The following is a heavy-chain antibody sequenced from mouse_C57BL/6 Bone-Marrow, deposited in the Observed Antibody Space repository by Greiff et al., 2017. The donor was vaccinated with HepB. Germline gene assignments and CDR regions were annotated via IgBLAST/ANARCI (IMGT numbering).Heavy chain of an antibody. CDR3: AKGGYYGRAPHFDY. D-gene: IGHD1-1*01. J-gene: IGHJ2*01. CDR1: GYTFTSYW. V-gene: IGHV1-64*01. Sequence: VQLQQPGAELVKPGASVKLSCKASGYTFTSYWMHWVKQRPGQGLEWIGMIHPNSGSTNYNEKFKSKATLTVDKSSSTAYMQLSSLTSEDSAVYYCAKGGYYGRAPHFDYWGQGTTLTVSS. CDR2: IHPNSGST.